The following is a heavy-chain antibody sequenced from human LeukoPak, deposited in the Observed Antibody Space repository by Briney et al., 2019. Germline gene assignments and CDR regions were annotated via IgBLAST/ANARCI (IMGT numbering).Heavy chain of an antibody. D-gene: IGHD4-17*01. CDR3: AKYISGGDPYYGMDV. CDR2: ISGSGGST. Sequence: PGGSLRLSCAASGFTFSSYAMSWVRQAPGKGLEWVSAISGSGGSTYYADSVKGRFTISRDDSKNTLYLQMNSLRAEDTAVYYCAKYISGGDPYYGMDVWGQGTTVTVSS. J-gene: IGHJ6*02. CDR1: GFTFSSYA. V-gene: IGHV3-23*01.